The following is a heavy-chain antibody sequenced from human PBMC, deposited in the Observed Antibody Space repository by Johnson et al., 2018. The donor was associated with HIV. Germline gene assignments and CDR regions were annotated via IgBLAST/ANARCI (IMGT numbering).Heavy chain of an antibody. J-gene: IGHJ3*02. CDR3: AKDRGLSIAARGGAFDI. Sequence: LLVESGGGLVQPGRSLRLSCAASGFTFDDYAMHWVRQAPGKGLEWVSGISWNIGSIGYADSVKGRFTISRDNAKNSLYLQMNSLRAEDTALYYCAKDRGLSIAARGGAFDIWGQGTMVTVSS. CDR2: ISWNIGSI. V-gene: IGHV3-9*01. D-gene: IGHD6-6*01. CDR1: GFTFDDYA.